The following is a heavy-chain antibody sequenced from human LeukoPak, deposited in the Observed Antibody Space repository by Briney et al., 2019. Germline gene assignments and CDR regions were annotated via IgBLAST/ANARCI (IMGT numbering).Heavy chain of an antibody. CDR1: GFTVSSNY. D-gene: IGHD6-19*01. V-gene: IGHV3-53*01. J-gene: IGHJ4*02. CDR2: IYSGGST. Sequence: GGPLRLSCAASGFTVSSNYMSWVRQAPGKGLEWVSVIYSGGSTYYADSVKGRFTISRDNSKNTLYLQMNSLRAEDTAVYYCAASSGWFDPFDYWGQGTLVTVSS. CDR3: AASSGWFDPFDY.